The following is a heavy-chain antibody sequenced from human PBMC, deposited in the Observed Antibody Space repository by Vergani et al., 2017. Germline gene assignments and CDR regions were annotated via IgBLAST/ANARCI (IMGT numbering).Heavy chain of an antibody. CDR1: GYTFTRYA. J-gene: IGHJ3*02. D-gene: IGHD3-16*02. V-gene: IGHV7-4-1*02. Sequence: QVQLVQSGSELKKPGASVKVSCKASGYTFTRYAMNWVRQAPGQGLEWMGWINTNTGNPTYAQGFTGRFVFSLDTSVNTAYLQISSLKAEDTAVYYCARGGMITFGGVIVHDAFDIWGQGTMVTVSS. CDR3: ARGGMITFGGVIVHDAFDI. CDR2: INTNTGNP.